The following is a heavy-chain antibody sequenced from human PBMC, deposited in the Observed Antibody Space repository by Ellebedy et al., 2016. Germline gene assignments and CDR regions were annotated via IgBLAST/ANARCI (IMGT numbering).Heavy chain of an antibody. CDR1: GYTFTSSG. CDR2: ISTYNGNT. J-gene: IGHJ6*02. V-gene: IGHV1-18*01. D-gene: IGHD4-17*01. Sequence: ASVKVSXKASGYTFTSSGITWVRQAPGQGLEWMGWISTYNGNTNYAQKLQGRVTMTTDTSTSTAYMELRSLRSDDTAVYYCAREVTVTTLGRSYYYGMDVWGQGTTVTVSS. CDR3: AREVTVTTLGRSYYYGMDV.